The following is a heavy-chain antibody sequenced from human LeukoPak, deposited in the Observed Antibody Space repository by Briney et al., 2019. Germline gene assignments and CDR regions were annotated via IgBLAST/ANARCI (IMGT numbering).Heavy chain of an antibody. CDR1: GGTFSSYT. D-gene: IGHD6-19*01. Sequence: SVKVSCKASGGTFSSYTISWVRQAPGQGLEWMGRIIPILGIANYAQKFQGRVTITADKSTSTAYMELSSLRSEDRAVYYCAREEGGDSSGWDVAPPVPYYYYGMDVWGQGTTVTVSS. V-gene: IGHV1-69*02. J-gene: IGHJ6*02. CDR2: IIPILGIA. CDR3: AREEGGDSSGWDVAPPVPYYYYGMDV.